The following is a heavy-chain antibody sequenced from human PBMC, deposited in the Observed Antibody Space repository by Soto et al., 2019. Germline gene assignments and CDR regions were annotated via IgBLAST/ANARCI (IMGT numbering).Heavy chain of an antibody. CDR3: ARDPIVIVPAAKRDDAFEI. J-gene: IGHJ3*02. V-gene: IGHV3-23*01. D-gene: IGHD2-2*01. CDR1: GFTFSSYA. CDR2: ISGSGGST. Sequence: GGSLRLSCAASGFTFSSYAMSWVRQAPGKGLEWVSAISGSGGSTYYADSVKGRFTISRDNSKNTLYLQMNSLRAEDTAVYYCARDPIVIVPAAKRDDAFEIWGQGTMVTVSS.